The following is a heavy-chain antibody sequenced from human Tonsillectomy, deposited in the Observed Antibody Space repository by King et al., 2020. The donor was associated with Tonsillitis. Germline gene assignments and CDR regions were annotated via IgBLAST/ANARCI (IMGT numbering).Heavy chain of an antibody. J-gene: IGHJ4*02. CDR1: GGSFSGYY. Sequence: VQLQQWGAGLLKPSETLSLTCAVYGGSFSGYYWNWIRQPPGKGLEWMGEINHGGSTTYNPSLKSRVTISVDTSKNQFSLKLNSVTAADTAVYYCARRLGYFDTSAYHFDSWGQGTLVTVSS. D-gene: IGHD3-22*01. CDR2: INHGGST. CDR3: ARRLGYFDTSAYHFDS. V-gene: IGHV4-34*01.